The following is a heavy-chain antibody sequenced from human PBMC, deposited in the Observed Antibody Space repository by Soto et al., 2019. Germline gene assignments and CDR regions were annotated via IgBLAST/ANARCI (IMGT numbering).Heavy chain of an antibody. Sequence: GGSLRLSCAASGFTFSSYSMNWVRQAPGKGLEWVSYISSSSSTIYYADSVKGRFTISRDNAKNSLYLQMNSLRDEDTAVYYCSADYCCGGSCYPMGYYYYGMDVWGQGTTVTVSS. CDR3: SADYCCGGSCYPMGYYYYGMDV. CDR2: ISSSSSTI. V-gene: IGHV3-48*02. J-gene: IGHJ6*02. D-gene: IGHD2-15*01. CDR1: GFTFSSYS.